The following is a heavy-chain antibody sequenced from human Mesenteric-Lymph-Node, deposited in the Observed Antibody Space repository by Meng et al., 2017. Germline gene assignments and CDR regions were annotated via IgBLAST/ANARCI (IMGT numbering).Heavy chain of an antibody. D-gene: IGHD3-22*01. J-gene: IGHJ6*02. Sequence: GGSLRLSCAASGFTFSDYYMSWIRQAPGKGLEWVSYISSSGSTIYYADSVKGRFTISRDNAKNSLYLQMNSLRAEDTALYYCAGSSGYYQGPYYYYGMDVWGQGTTVTVSS. CDR2: ISSSGSTI. CDR1: GFTFSDYY. V-gene: IGHV3-11*01. CDR3: AGSSGYYQGPYYYYGMDV.